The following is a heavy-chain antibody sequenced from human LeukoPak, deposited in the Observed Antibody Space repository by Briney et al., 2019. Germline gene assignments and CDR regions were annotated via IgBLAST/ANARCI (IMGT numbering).Heavy chain of an antibody. CDR1: RYTFPSYY. J-gene: IGHJ4*02. CDR2: INPSGGST. D-gene: IGHD3-16*02. V-gene: IGHV1-46*01. Sequence: GSVKVSFKASRYTFPSYYMHWVRQAPGQGLAWMGIINPSGGSTSYAQKFQGRVTMTRDTSTSTVYMELSSLRAEDTAVYYCARDVMITFGGVIATDYWGQGTLVTVSS. CDR3: ARDVMITFGGVIATDY.